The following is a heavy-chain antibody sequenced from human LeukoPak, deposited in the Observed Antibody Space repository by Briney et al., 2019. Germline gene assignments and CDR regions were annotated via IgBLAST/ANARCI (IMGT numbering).Heavy chain of an antibody. D-gene: IGHD2-2*01. V-gene: IGHV1-69*13. CDR3: AAVVPAVMGYFDY. Sequence: SVKVSCKASGGTFSSYALSRVRQAPGQGLEWMGGIIPIFGTANYAQKFQGRVTITADESTSTAYMELSSLRSEDTAVYYCAAVVPAVMGYFDYWGQGTLVTVSS. CDR2: IIPIFGTA. J-gene: IGHJ4*02. CDR1: GGTFSSYA.